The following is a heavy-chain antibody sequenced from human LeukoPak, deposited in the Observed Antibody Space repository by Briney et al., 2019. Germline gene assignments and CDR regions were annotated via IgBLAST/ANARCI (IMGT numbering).Heavy chain of an antibody. CDR2: IRSKAYGGTT. CDR1: GFTFGDYA. V-gene: IGHV3-49*04. D-gene: IGHD4-23*01. CDR3: TREGYGGNFVVDY. Sequence: GGSLRLSCTASGFTFGDYAMSWVRQAPGKGLEWVGFIRSKAYGGTTEYAASVKGRFTISRDDSKSIAYLQMNSLKTEDTAVYYCTREGYGGNFVVDYWGQGTLVTVSS. J-gene: IGHJ4*02.